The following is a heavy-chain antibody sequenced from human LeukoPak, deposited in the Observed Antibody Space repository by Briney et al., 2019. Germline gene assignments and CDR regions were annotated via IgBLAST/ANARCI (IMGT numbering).Heavy chain of an antibody. CDR3: ARDRYFDWYVIGYYYYGMDV. Sequence: PGGSLRLSCAASGFTFSSYAMHWVRQAPGKGLEWVAVMSYDGSNKYYADSVKGRFTISRDNSKNTLYLQMNSLRAEDTAVYYCARDRYFDWYVIGYYYYGMDVWGKGTTVTVSS. J-gene: IGHJ6*04. CDR1: GFTFSSYA. CDR2: MSYDGSNK. V-gene: IGHV3-30*04. D-gene: IGHD3-9*01.